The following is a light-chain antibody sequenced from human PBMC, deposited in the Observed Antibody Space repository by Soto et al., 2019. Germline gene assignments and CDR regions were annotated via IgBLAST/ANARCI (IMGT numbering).Light chain of an antibody. CDR1: QSVSNN. V-gene: IGKV3-15*01. CDR3: QQYNKGPLT. Sequence: EIVMTQSPATLSVSPGEKATLSCRASQSVSNNLAWYQQKPGQAPRLLIYFASTRATGIPARFSGSGSGTEFTLTISSLQSEDFAVYYCQQYNKGPLTFGGGTKVETK. J-gene: IGKJ4*01. CDR2: FAS.